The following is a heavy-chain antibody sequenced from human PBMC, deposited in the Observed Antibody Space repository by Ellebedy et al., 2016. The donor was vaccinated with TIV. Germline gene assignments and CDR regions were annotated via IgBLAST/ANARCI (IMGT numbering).Heavy chain of an antibody. D-gene: IGHD6-19*01. CDR1: GFTFGNFW. CDR3: ARDASSIVVAGFDY. J-gene: IGHJ4*02. Sequence: GESLKISCAASGFTFGNFWMNWVRQAPGQGLEWVANINQDGSEKYYVDSVKGRLTISRDNAKNSLYLQMSSLRAADTAVYYCARDASSIVVAGFDYWGQGALVTVSS. CDR2: INQDGSEK. V-gene: IGHV3-7*01.